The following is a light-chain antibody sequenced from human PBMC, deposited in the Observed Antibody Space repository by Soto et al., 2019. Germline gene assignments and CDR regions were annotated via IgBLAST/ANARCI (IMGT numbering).Light chain of an antibody. J-gene: IGKJ1*01. CDR1: QSVITD. V-gene: IGKV3-15*01. CDR2: DAS. Sequence: EIVMTQSPATLSVSPGERATLSCRASQSVITDLAWYQQKPGQAPRLLIYDASTRATGIPARFSGSGSGTEFTLPISSLQSDDSALYFCQRYRDWPWTFGQGTKVEIK. CDR3: QRYRDWPWT.